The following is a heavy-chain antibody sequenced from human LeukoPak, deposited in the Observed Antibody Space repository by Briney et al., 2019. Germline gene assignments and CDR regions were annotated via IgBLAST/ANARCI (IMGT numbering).Heavy chain of an antibody. Sequence: PGGSVRLSCAASGFPFSNYAMSWVRQAPGKGLDWVSSISGSGGRTYYADSVKGRFTISRDNSKNTLHLQMNSLRAEDTAVYYCARDLGQWEPPDYWGQGTLATVSS. D-gene: IGHD1-26*01. J-gene: IGHJ4*02. V-gene: IGHV3-23*01. CDR3: ARDLGQWEPPDY. CDR2: ISGSGGRT. CDR1: GFPFSNYA.